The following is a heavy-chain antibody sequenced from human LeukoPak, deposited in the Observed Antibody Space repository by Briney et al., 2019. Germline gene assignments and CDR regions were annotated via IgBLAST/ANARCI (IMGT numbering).Heavy chain of an antibody. D-gene: IGHD3-22*01. Sequence: GGSLRLSCAASGFTFSSHEMNWVRQAPGKGLEWVSYISSSGSTIYYADSVKGRFTISRDNAKNSLYLQMNSLRAEDTAVYYCARSTYYYDSSGFNYAAFDIWGQGTMVTVSS. V-gene: IGHV3-48*03. CDR1: GFTFSSHE. CDR2: ISSSGSTI. CDR3: ARSTYYYDSSGFNYAAFDI. J-gene: IGHJ3*02.